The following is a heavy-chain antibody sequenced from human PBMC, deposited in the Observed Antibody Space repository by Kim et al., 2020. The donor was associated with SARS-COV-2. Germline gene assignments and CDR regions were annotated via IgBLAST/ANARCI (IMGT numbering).Heavy chain of an antibody. CDR2: SSNYI. CDR3: ASLLGLDV. V-gene: IGHV3-21*01. J-gene: IGHJ6*02. Sequence: SSNYISYPDSVKGRFTISRDNAKNSLSLQMNSLRAEDTAVYYCASLLGLDVWGQGTTVTVSS.